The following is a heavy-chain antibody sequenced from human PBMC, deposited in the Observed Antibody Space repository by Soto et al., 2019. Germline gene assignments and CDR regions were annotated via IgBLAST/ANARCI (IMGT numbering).Heavy chain of an antibody. D-gene: IGHD3-10*01. CDR1: GYTFTTYP. CDR3: ARSDYYGSGVIDS. CDR2: INAATGNT. Sequence: QVQLVQSGAEVKKPGAPVKVCCKASGYTFTTYPMHWVRQAPGQRLEWMGWINAATGNTRYSQKFQGRVTFTRDTFASTAYMELSSLRSEDTAAYYCARSDYYGSGVIDSWGQGTLVTVSS. V-gene: IGHV1-3*01. J-gene: IGHJ4*02.